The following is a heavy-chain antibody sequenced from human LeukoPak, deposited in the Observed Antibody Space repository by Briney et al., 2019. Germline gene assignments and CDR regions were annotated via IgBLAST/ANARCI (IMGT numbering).Heavy chain of an antibody. V-gene: IGHV3-74*01. CDR3: AREEEWELPTLDY. J-gene: IGHJ4*02. CDR1: GFTFSSYW. CDR2: INSDGSST. D-gene: IGHD1-26*01. Sequence: GGSLRLPCAASGFTFSSYWMHWVRQAPGKGLVWVSRINSDGSSTSYADSVKGRFTISRDNAKNTLYLQMNSLRAEDTAVYYCAREEEWELPTLDYWGQGTLVTVSS.